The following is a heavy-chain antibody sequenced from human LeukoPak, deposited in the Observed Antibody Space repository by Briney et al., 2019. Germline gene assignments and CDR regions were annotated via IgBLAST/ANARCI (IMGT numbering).Heavy chain of an antibody. V-gene: IGHV5-51*01. D-gene: IGHD3-10*01. CDR3: ARRVTVVRGVASDAFDI. CDR2: IYPGDSDT. J-gene: IGHJ3*02. Sequence: GESLQISCKGSGSIFTNYWIAWGRQLPGKGLEWMGIIYPGDSDTRYSPSFQGHVTISADKSINPAYLQWSSLKASDTAMYYCARRVTVVRGVASDAFDIWGQGTMVTVSA. CDR1: GSIFTNYW.